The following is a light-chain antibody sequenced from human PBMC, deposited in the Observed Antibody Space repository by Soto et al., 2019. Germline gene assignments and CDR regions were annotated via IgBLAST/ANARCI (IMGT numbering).Light chain of an antibody. J-gene: IGLJ2*01. CDR1: SSDVGGYNY. CDR2: EVS. CDR3: GSYAGSKNML. Sequence: QSVLTQPPSASGSPGQSVTISCAGTSSDVGGYNYVSWYQQHPGKAPKLMIYEVSKRPSGVPDRFSGSKSGNTASLTVSGLQAEDEADYYCGSYAGSKNMLFGGGTKVTVL. V-gene: IGLV2-8*01.